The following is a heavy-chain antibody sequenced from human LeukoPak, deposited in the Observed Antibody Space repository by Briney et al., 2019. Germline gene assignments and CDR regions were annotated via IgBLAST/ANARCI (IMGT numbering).Heavy chain of an antibody. CDR2: FYYSGST. D-gene: IGHD5-12*01. J-gene: IGHJ4*02. V-gene: IGHV4-59*08. Sequence: PSETLSLTCTVSGASISTYYWSWIRQPPGKGLEWIGYFYYSGSTNYNPSLKSRVTISVETSKNQFSLKLSSVTAADTAVYYCARHPAAGVATVFDYWAREPWSPSPQ. CDR1: GASISTYY. CDR3: ARHPAAGVATVFDY.